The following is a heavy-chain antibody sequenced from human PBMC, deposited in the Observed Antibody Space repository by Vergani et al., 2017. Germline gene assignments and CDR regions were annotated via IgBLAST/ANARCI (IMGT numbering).Heavy chain of an antibody. V-gene: IGHV5-51*01. J-gene: IGHJ4*02. CDR1: GYTLTNYW. CDR2: IYPGDSDT. CDR3: ARRGYYDSSFDY. D-gene: IGHD3-22*01. Sequence: EVQLVQSGAEVKKPGESLKISCKGSGYTLTNYWIGWLRQIPGKGLEWMGIIYPGDSDTRYSPSFQGQVTISAEKSISTAYLQWSSLKASDSAMYYCARRGYYDSSFDYWGQGTLVTVSS.